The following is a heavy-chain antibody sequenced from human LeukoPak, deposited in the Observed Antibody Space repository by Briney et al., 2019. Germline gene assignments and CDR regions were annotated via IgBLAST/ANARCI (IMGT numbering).Heavy chain of an antibody. J-gene: IGHJ3*02. CDR1: GFTFSSYW. CDR3: ARVGGWPLDAFDI. V-gene: IGHV3-7*01. Sequence: GGSLRLSCAASGFTFSSYWMSWVRQAPGKGLEWVANIRQDGSEKYYVDSVKGRFTISRDNAKNSLYLQMNSLRAEDTAVYYCARVGGWPLDAFDIWGQGTMVTVSS. D-gene: IGHD6-19*01. CDR2: IRQDGSEK.